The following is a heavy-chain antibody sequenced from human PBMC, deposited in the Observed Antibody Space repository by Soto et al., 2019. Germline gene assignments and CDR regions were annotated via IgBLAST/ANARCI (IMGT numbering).Heavy chain of an antibody. D-gene: IGHD3-10*01. Sequence: WASVKVSCKASGGTFSSYAISWVRQAPGQGLEWMGGIIPIFGTANYAQKFQGRVTITADESTSTAYMELSSLRSEDTAVYYCARDRHGSGSYSAYGMDVWGQGTTVTVSS. CDR3: ARDRHGSGSYSAYGMDV. CDR2: IIPIFGTA. J-gene: IGHJ6*02. V-gene: IGHV1-69*13. CDR1: GGTFSSYA.